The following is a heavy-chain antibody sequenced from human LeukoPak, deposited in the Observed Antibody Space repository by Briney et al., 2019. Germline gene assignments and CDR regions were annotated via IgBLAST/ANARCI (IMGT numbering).Heavy chain of an antibody. Sequence: GGSLRLSCVTSGLTFSNYYMHWVRHVPGEGLVWVSHITQDGSVTSYADSVKGRFTISRDNAKNTVYLQLNNLRAEDTAVYYCATDDYRGLGYWGQGTLVTVSS. CDR3: ATDDYRGLGY. D-gene: IGHD3-16*01. CDR1: GLTFSNYY. V-gene: IGHV3-74*01. J-gene: IGHJ4*02. CDR2: ITQDGSVT.